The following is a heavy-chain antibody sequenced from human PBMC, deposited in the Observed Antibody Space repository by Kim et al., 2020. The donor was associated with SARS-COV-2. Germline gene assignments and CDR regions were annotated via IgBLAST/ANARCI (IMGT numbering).Heavy chain of an antibody. CDR2: INYSGGTT. V-gene: IGHV3-23*01. CDR3: AKSGGVVIPEMTVPGVNPSFDH. Sequence: GGSLRLSCAASGFTFSSYAMNWVRQAPGKGLEWVSTINYSGGTTYYADSVKGRFTISRDNSKNTLYLQMNSLRAEDTAVYYCAKSGGVVIPEMTVPGVNPSFDHWGQGSLVTVSS. J-gene: IGHJ4*02. D-gene: IGHD3-3*01. CDR1: GFTFSSYA.